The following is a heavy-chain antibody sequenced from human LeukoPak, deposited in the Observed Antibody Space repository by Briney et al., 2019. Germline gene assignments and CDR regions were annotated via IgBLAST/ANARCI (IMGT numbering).Heavy chain of an antibody. CDR3: ARRIFGGVIVSPNDY. CDR1: GYTFTGYY. Sequence: ASVKLSCKASGYTFTGYYMHWVRQAPGQGLEWMGWINPNSVGTNYAQKFQGRVAMTRDTSISTAYMELSRLRSDDTAVYYCARRIFGGVIVSPNDYWGQGTLVTVSS. CDR2: INPNSVGT. J-gene: IGHJ4*02. V-gene: IGHV1-2*02. D-gene: IGHD3-16*02.